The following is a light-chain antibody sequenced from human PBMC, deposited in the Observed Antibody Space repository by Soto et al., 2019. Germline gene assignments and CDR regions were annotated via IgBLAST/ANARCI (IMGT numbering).Light chain of an antibody. V-gene: IGLV2-8*01. CDR1: SSDVGGYNY. CDR3: SSYAGSNNLV. J-gene: IGLJ2*01. CDR2: EVS. Sequence: QSALTQPPSASGSPGQSVTISCTGTSSDVGGYNYVSWYQQHPDKAPKLLISEVSKRPSGVPDRFSGSKSGNTASLTVSGLQAEDEGDYYCSSYAGSNNLVFGGGTKLTVL.